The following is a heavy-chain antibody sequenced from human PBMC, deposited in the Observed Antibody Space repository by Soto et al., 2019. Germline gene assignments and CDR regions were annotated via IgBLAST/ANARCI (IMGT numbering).Heavy chain of an antibody. J-gene: IGHJ4*02. V-gene: IGHV1-18*01. Sequence: QVQMVQSGPEVKMPGASVKVSCKTSGYTFTAYGLAWLRQAPGQRPEWMGWVSTNDDRTNYARKFQGRVTMTADRSTTTTSMELRSQGTADTAFYYCARELITESSVYYSCAFWGQGTLVTVSS. CDR1: GYTFTAYG. D-gene: IGHD3-22*01. CDR2: VSTNDDRT. CDR3: ARELITESSVYYSCAF.